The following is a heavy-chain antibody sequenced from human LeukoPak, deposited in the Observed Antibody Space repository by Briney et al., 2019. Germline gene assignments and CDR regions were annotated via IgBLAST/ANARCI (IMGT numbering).Heavy chain of an antibody. CDR1: GFTFSSYE. CDR3: ARDRLGYYYDSRELT. D-gene: IGHD3-22*01. J-gene: IGHJ5*02. Sequence: PGGSLRLSCAASGFTFSSYEMNWVRQAPGKGLEWVSYISSSGNAIYYADSVKGRFTISRDNAKNSLYLQMNSLRAEDTAVYYCARDRLGYYYDSRELTWGQGTLVTVSS. V-gene: IGHV3-48*03. CDR2: ISSSGNAI.